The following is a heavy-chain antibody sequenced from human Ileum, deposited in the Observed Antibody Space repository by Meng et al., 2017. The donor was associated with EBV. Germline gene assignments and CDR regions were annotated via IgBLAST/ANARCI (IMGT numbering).Heavy chain of an antibody. Sequence: QVQLQEAGPGLLQPSGTRSLTWDASCGSIRSSNWWSWVRQPPGKGLEWIGEIYHSGSTNYNPSLKRRVTMSVDKSKNQFSLNLSSVTAADTAVYYCARVGQWLPIDYWGQGTLVTVSS. CDR3: ARVGQWLPIDY. CDR1: CGSIRSSNW. CDR2: IYHSGST. V-gene: IGHV4-4*02. J-gene: IGHJ4*02. D-gene: IGHD6-19*01.